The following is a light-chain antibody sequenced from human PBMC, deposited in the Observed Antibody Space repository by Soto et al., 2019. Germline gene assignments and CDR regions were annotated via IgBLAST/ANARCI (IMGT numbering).Light chain of an antibody. CDR2: GAS. J-gene: IGKJ1*01. CDR3: QQYGSSPRT. Sequence: EIVLTQFPGTLSLSPGERATLSCRASQSVTSSHLAWYQQKPGQAPRLVIYGASTRATGIPDRFSGSGSGTDFTLTISRLEPEDFAVYYCQQYGSSPRTFDQGTKVEIK. V-gene: IGKV3-20*01. CDR1: QSVTSSH.